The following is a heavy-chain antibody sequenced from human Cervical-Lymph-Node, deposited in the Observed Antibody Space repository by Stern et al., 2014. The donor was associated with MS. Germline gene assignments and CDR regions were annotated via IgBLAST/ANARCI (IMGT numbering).Heavy chain of an antibody. CDR2: INRDGSTT. CDR1: GFTFSNSW. D-gene: IGHD3-10*01. J-gene: IGHJ4*02. Sequence: EVHLVESGGGLVPPGGSLRLSCAASGFTFSNSWMHWVRQAPGKGLVWVSRINRDGSTTTYADSVKGRFTISRDNAKNTLYLQMSSLRAEDTAVYYCTILSGPFDHWGQGTLVTVSS. CDR3: TILSGPFDH. V-gene: IGHV3-74*02.